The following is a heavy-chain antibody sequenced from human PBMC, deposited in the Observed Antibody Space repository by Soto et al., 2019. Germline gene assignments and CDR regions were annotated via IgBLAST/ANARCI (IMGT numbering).Heavy chain of an antibody. CDR2: ISSSGGTT. Sequence: EVQVLESGGDLVQRGGSLRLSCAAAGITFSSFAMGWVRQAPGKGLEWVSGISSSGGTTYYADSVKGRFIISRDNSKSTLHLQMDSLRAEDTAIYYCAKGRGRSVGSFDHWGQGTLVTVSS. CDR3: AKGRGRSVGSFDH. J-gene: IGHJ4*02. CDR1: GITFSSFA. V-gene: IGHV3-23*01. D-gene: IGHD6-19*01.